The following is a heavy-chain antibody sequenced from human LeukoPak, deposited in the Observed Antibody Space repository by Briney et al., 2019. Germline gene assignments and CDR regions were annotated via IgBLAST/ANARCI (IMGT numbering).Heavy chain of an antibody. V-gene: IGHV3-15*01. CDR2: IKSKSDGGTI. J-gene: IGHJ4*02. D-gene: IGHD1-26*01. CDR3: ARVIVGGTSFDY. CDR1: RITFSNAW. Sequence: GGSLSLSCAASRITFSNAWMSWVRQAPGKGREWVRRIKSKSDGGTIDYAAGVKGRFTMSRDDLKERQNLQMNSLKAEDTAVYYCARVIVGGTSFDYWGQGTLVTVSS.